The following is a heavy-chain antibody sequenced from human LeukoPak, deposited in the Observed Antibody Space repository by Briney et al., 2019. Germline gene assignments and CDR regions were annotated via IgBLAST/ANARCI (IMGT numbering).Heavy chain of an antibody. D-gene: IGHD3-3*01. V-gene: IGHV1-2*02. J-gene: IGHJ3*02. Sequence: ASVKVSCKASGGTFSSYAISWVRQAPGQGLEWMGWMHPNSGGTNYAQKFQGRVTMTWDTSISTAYMDLSSLTSDDTAVYYCARHTTIFGVAIIDIWGQGTMVTVSS. CDR2: MHPNSGGT. CDR3: ARHTTIFGVAIIDI. CDR1: GGTFSSYA.